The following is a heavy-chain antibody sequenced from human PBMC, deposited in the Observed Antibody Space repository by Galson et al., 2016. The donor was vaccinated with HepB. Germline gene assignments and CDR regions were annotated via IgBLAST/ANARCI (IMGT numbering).Heavy chain of an antibody. Sequence: QSGAEVKEPGESLKISCKGSGYRFTSQWVGWVRQMPGKGLEWMGIIYPGDSDTRYSPSFQGQVTISVDKSISTAYLQWASLKASDTAMYFCASSLIAGATGGAFDIWGPGARVTVSP. CDR1: GYRFTSQW. CDR2: IYPGDSDT. CDR3: ASSLIAGATGGAFDI. D-gene: IGHD1-26*01. J-gene: IGHJ3*02. V-gene: IGHV5-51*01.